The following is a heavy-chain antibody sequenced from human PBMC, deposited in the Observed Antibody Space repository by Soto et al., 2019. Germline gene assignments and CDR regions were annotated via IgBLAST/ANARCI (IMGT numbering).Heavy chain of an antibody. J-gene: IGHJ5*02. Sequence: QVQLQESGPRLVKPSGSLSLTCGVSGGTVASSHWWSWVRQAPGGGLAWIGNVYHTGDTNFNPSLQSRVTISVDKSNNQFSLRLNSLTAADTAVYFCAREIVTAGGNNYFDPWGPGTLVTVSS. CDR2: VYHTGDT. D-gene: IGHD2-21*02. CDR1: GGTVASSHW. V-gene: IGHV4-4*02. CDR3: AREIVTAGGNNYFDP.